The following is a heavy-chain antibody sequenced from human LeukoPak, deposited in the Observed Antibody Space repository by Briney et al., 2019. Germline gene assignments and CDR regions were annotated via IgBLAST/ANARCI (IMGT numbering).Heavy chain of an antibody. J-gene: IGHJ4*02. CDR2: ISGSGGTA. CDR1: GFTFSIYA. CDR3: AKKGYYDGSGYYMYYFDH. V-gene: IGHV3-23*01. D-gene: IGHD3-22*01. Sequence: TGGSLRLSCAASGFTFSIYAMSWVRQAPGKGLESVSAISGSGGTAYYADSVKGRFTISRDNSKNTLYLQMNSLRAEDTAVYYCAKKGYYDGSGYYMYYFDHWGQGTLVTVSS.